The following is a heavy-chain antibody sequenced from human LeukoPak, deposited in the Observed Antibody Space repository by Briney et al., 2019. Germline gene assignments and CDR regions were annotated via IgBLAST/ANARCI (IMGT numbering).Heavy chain of an antibody. CDR1: GGTFSSYA. CDR3: ARVYYDSSGYSP. Sequence: SVKVSCKASGGTFSSYAISWVRQAPGQGLEWMGRIVPIFGTANYAQKFQGRVTITTDESTSTAYMELSSLRSEDTAVYYCARVYYDSSGYSPWGQGTLVTVSS. D-gene: IGHD3-22*01. V-gene: IGHV1-69*05. J-gene: IGHJ5*02. CDR2: IVPIFGTA.